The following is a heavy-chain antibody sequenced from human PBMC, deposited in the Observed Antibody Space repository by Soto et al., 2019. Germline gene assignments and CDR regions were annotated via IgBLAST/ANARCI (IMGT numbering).Heavy chain of an antibody. D-gene: IGHD3-22*01. CDR3: AREREGGNYDSSGFYGMDV. CDR2: IIPIFGTA. V-gene: IGHV1-69*01. Sequence: QVQLVQSGAEVKKPGSSVKVSCKASGGTFSSYAISWVRQAPGQGLEWMGGIIPIFGTANYAQKFQGRVTITADESTSTAYMELSSLRANAPAVYYCAREREGGNYDSSGFYGMDVWGQGTTVTVSS. CDR1: GGTFSSYA. J-gene: IGHJ6*02.